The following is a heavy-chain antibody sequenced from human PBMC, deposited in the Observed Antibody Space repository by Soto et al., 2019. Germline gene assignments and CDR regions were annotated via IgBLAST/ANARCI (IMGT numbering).Heavy chain of an antibody. D-gene: IGHD6-13*01. Sequence: QVQLVQSGAEVKKPGASVKVSCKASGYTFTSYGISWVRQAPGQGLEWLGWISAYNGNTNYAQKLQGRLTMTTGTATSTTYMELRSLRSDDTAGYYWAGGRGRSSWYYALKDYWGQGTLVTVSS. V-gene: IGHV1-18*01. CDR3: AGGRGRSSWYYALKDY. CDR2: ISAYNGNT. J-gene: IGHJ4*02. CDR1: GYTFTSYG.